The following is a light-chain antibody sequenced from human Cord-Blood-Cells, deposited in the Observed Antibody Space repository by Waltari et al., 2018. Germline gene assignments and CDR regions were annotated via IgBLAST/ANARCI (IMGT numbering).Light chain of an antibody. J-gene: IGKJ2*01. Sequence: DIVMTQSPASLAVSLGEWATINCKPTRSVLYSSNNKNYLAWYQQKPGQPPKLLIYWASTRESGVPDRFSGSGSGTDFTLTISSLQAEDVAVYYCQQYYSTPYTFGQGTKLEIK. CDR1: RSVLYSSNNKNY. CDR3: QQYYSTPYT. CDR2: WAS. V-gene: IGKV4-1*01.